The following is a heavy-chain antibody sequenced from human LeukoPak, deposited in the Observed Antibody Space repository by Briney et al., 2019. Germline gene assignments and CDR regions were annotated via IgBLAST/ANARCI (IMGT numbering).Heavy chain of an antibody. CDR2: IRSKAYGGTT. J-gene: IGHJ4*02. D-gene: IGHD3-3*01. CDR3: TRVPDDFWTPVDY. CDR1: GFTFGDYA. Sequence: GGTLRLSCAASGFTFGDYAMSWFRQAPGKGLEWVGFIRSKAYGGTTEYAASVKGRFTISRDDSKSIAYLQMNSLKTEDTAVYYCTRVPDDFWTPVDYWGQGTLVTVSS. V-gene: IGHV3-49*03.